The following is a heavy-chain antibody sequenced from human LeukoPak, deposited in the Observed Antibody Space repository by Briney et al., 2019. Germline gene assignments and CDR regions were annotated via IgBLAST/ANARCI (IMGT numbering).Heavy chain of an antibody. J-gene: IGHJ3*02. CDR2: INPNSDGT. D-gene: IGHD6-19*01. V-gene: IGHV1-2*02. CDR3: ARDSSGLTPLPFDN. CDR1: GYTFTGYY. Sequence: ASVKVSCKASGYTFTGYYMHWVRQAPGQGLEWMGWINPNSDGTNYAQKFQGRVTMTRDTSISTAYMELSRLRSDDTAVYYCARDSSGLTPLPFDNWGQGTMVTVSS.